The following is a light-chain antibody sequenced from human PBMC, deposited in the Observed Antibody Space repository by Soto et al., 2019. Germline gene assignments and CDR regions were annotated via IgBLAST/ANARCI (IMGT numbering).Light chain of an antibody. CDR2: EAN. Sequence: QSALTQPASVSGSPGQSITISCTGTSSDVGAYNYVSWYQQYPGKAPKLMIYEANKRPSGISGRFSVSKSGNTASLTISGLQAEDEAHYYCCSYARGRIWVFGGGTKLTVL. J-gene: IGLJ3*02. CDR1: SSDVGAYNY. CDR3: CSYARGRIWV. V-gene: IGLV2-23*01.